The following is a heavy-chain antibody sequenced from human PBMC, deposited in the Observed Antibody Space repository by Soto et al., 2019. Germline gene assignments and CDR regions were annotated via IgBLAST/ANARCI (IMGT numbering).Heavy chain of an antibody. Sequence: GGSLRLSCAASGFTFSSYSMNWVRQAPGKGLEWVSSISSSSSYIYYADSVKGRFTISRDNAKNSLYLQMNSLRAEDTAVYYCARDSITIFGVVNPWFDPWGQGTLVTVSS. CDR2: ISSSSSYI. CDR1: GFTFSSYS. V-gene: IGHV3-21*01. D-gene: IGHD3-3*01. J-gene: IGHJ5*02. CDR3: ARDSITIFGVVNPWFDP.